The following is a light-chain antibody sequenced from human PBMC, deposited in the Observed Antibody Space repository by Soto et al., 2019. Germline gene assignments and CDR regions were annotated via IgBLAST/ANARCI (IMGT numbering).Light chain of an antibody. CDR1: QSLLHSNGYNY. V-gene: IGKV2-28*01. CDR2: LGS. Sequence: DIVMPQSPLSLPVTPGEPASISCRSSQSLLHSNGYNYLDWYLQKPGQSPQLLIYLGSNRASGVPDRFSGSGSGTDFTLKISRVEAADVGVYYGMQALQTPRTFGQGTKVEIK. J-gene: IGKJ1*01. CDR3: MQALQTPRT.